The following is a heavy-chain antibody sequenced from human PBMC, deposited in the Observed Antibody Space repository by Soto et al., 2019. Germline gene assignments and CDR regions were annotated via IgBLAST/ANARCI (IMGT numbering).Heavy chain of an antibody. D-gene: IGHD4-17*01. Sequence: GGSLRLSCAASGFTFSSYAMSWVRQAPGKGLEWVSAISGSGGSTYYADSVEGRFTISRDNSKNTLYLQMNSLRAEDTAVYYCATLYGDYDWKFDYWGQGTLVTVSS. CDR2: ISGSGGST. J-gene: IGHJ4*02. CDR1: GFTFSSYA. V-gene: IGHV3-23*01. CDR3: ATLYGDYDWKFDY.